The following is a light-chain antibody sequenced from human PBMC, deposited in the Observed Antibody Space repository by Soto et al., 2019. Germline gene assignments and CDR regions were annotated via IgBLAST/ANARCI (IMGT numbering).Light chain of an antibody. Sequence: EIVFTQSPATLSVSPGERAALSFRASQSVSNNLAWYQQKPGQAPRLLVYGASTRASGISPRFTGSGSGTDFNLTISSLQSEDFAVYYCQQYENWPLTFGGGTKVDIK. CDR1: QSVSNN. V-gene: IGKV3-15*01. J-gene: IGKJ4*01. CDR3: QQYENWPLT. CDR2: GAS.